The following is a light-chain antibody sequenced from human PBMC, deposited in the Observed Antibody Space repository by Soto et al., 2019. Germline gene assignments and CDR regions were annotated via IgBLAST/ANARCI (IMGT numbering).Light chain of an antibody. J-gene: IGKJ4*01. CDR1: RSISSW. V-gene: IGKV1-5*01. Sequence: DIQMTQSPSTLSASVGDRVTITCRASRSISSWLAWYQQKPGKAPKLLIYDASSLESGVPSRFSGSGSGTEFTLTISSLQPDDFATYYCQKYNSYPLTFGGGTKVDIK. CDR2: DAS. CDR3: QKYNSYPLT.